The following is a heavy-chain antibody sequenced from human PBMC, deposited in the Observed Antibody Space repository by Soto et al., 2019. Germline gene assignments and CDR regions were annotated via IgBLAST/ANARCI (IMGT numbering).Heavy chain of an antibody. J-gene: IGHJ6*02. CDR3: ARVQDDYGDYGGRDYYYYGMDV. D-gene: IGHD4-17*01. V-gene: IGHV1-3*01. CDR2: INAGNGNT. CDR1: GYTFTSYA. Sequence: ASVKVSCKASGYTFTSYAMHWVRQAPGQRLEWMGWINAGNGNTKYSQKFQGRVTITRDTSASTAYMELSSLRSEDTAVYYCARVQDDYGDYGGRDYYYYGMDVWGQGTTVTVSS.